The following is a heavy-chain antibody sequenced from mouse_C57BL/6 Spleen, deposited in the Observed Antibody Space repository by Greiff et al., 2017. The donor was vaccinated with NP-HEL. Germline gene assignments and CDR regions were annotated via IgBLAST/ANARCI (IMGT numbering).Heavy chain of an antibody. CDR3: ARGRTGYWYYEV. Sequence: VQLKESGPGLVKPSQSLSLTCSVTGYSITSGYYWNWIRQFPGNKLEWMGYISYDGSNNYNPSLKNRISITRDTSKNQFFLKLNSVTTEDTATYYCARGRTGYWYYEVWGTGTTVTVAS. J-gene: IGHJ1*03. D-gene: IGHD4-1*01. V-gene: IGHV3-6*01. CDR2: ISYDGSN. CDR1: GYSITSGYY.